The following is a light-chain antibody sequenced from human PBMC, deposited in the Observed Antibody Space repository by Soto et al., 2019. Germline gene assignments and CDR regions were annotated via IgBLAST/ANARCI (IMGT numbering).Light chain of an antibody. CDR3: QQLKSYPPT. J-gene: IGKJ1*01. V-gene: IGKV1-5*01. CDR1: QSISSW. Sequence: DIQMTQSPSTLSASVGDRVTITCRASQSISSWLAWYQQKPGKAPKLLIYDASSLESGVPSRFSGSGSGTEFTLTISSLQPDDFAAYYCQQLKSYPPTFGQGTKVDIK. CDR2: DAS.